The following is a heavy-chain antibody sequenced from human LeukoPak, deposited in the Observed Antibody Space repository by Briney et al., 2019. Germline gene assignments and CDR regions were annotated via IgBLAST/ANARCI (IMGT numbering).Heavy chain of an antibody. CDR1: GGTFSSYA. CDR2: IIPIFGTA. J-gene: IGHJ6*02. Sequence: GASVKVSCKASGGTFSSYAISWVRQAPGQGLEWMGGIIPIFGTANYAQKFQGRVTITTDESTSTAYMELSRLRSDDTAVYYCARDILTVTNYYYYGMDVWGQGTTVTVSS. CDR3: ARDILTVTNYYYYGMDV. V-gene: IGHV1-69*05. D-gene: IGHD4-17*01.